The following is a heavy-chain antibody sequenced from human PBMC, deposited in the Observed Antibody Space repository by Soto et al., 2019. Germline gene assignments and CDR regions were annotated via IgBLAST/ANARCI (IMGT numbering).Heavy chain of an antibody. CDR1: GFPFHSII. Sequence: GGSLSLSCAVSGFPFHSIIINWVRPAPGKGLEWVSYISPSSDTKYYADSVKGRFTISRDSAKKTVYLQMNSLRAEDTAVYFCARELRDSHIHFDHWGQGTRVTVSS. V-gene: IGHV3-48*01. J-gene: IGHJ5*02. CDR2: ISPSSDTK. D-gene: IGHD2-21*02. CDR3: ARELRDSHIHFDH.